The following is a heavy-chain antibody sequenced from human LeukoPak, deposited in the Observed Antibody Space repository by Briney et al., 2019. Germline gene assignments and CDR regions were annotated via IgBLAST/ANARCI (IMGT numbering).Heavy chain of an antibody. CDR2: INTDGSTT. V-gene: IGHV3-74*01. J-gene: IGHJ5*02. CDR1: GLTFSSYW. D-gene: IGHD3-3*01. CDR3: ARGWPPGSGPPYNWFDP. Sequence: GGSLRLSCAASGLTFSSYWMHWVRQAPGKGLVWVSRINTDGSTTTYADSVKGRFTISRDNSKNTLYLQMNSLRAEDTAVYYCARGWPPGSGPPYNWFDPWGQGTLVTVSS.